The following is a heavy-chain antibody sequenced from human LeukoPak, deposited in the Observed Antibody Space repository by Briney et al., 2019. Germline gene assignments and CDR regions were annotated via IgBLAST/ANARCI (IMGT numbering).Heavy chain of an antibody. J-gene: IGHJ4*02. CDR2: INHSGST. V-gene: IGHV4-34*01. CDR3: ARSGKRWLQPYYFDY. D-gene: IGHD5-24*01. Sequence: SETLSLTCAVYGGSFSGYYWSWIRQPPGKGLEWIGEINHSGSTNYNPSLKSRVTISVDTSKNQFSLKLSSVTAADTAVYYCARSGKRWLQPYYFDYWGQGTLVTVSS. CDR1: GGSFSGYY.